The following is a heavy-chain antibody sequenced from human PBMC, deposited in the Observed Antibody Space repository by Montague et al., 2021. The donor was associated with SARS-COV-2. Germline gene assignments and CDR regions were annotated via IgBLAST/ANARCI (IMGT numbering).Heavy chain of an antibody. Sequence: SLRLSCAASGFTFSNYWMSWVRQAPGKGPEWVANIHPDGNWIYYMDSVRGRFTISRDNARKSLYLQMSSLRDDDTAIYYCARDPGIPSAGTVGHFDSWGQGILVIVSS. CDR3: ARDPGIPSAGTVGHFDS. J-gene: IGHJ5*01. D-gene: IGHD6-13*01. CDR1: GFTFSNYW. V-gene: IGHV3-7*01. CDR2: IHPDGNWI.